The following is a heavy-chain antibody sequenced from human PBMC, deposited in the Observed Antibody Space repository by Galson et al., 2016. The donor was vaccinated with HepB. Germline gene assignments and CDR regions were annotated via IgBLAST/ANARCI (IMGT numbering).Heavy chain of an antibody. Sequence: LSLTCIVSGGSISTYYWHWIRQPPGKGLEWIGYIYYSGSTNSNPSLKSRATISVDTSKNQFSLKLSSVTAADTAVYFCARGDSTGWYRFDSWGQGTLVTVSS. J-gene: IGHJ4*02. D-gene: IGHD6-19*01. CDR1: GGSISTYY. CDR2: IYYSGST. V-gene: IGHV4-59*01. CDR3: ARGDSTGWYRFDS.